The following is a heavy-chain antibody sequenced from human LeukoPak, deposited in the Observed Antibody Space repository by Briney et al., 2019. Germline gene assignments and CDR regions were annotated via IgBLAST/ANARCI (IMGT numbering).Heavy chain of an antibody. V-gene: IGHV1-8*01. CDR2: MNPNSGNT. CDR1: GYTFTSYD. CDR3: ARDGLPDPVPAAIFRYYGMDV. Sequence: ASVKVSCKASGYTFTSYDINWVRQATGQGLEWTGWMNPNSGNTGYAQKFQGRVTMTRNTSISTAYMELSSLRSEDTAVYYCARDGLPDPVPAAIFRYYGMDVWGQGTTVTVSS. D-gene: IGHD2-2*02. J-gene: IGHJ6*01.